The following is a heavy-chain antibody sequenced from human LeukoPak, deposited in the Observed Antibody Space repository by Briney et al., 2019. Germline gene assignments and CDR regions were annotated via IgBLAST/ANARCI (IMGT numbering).Heavy chain of an antibody. D-gene: IGHD1-26*01. CDR1: GFTFSSCA. V-gene: IGHV3-23*01. CDR2: IIDSGNSI. J-gene: IGHJ4*02. CDR3: AKDPIFSGSYGVFDY. Sequence: GRSLRLSCAASGFTFSSCARSWVRQAPGKGLEWVSTIIDSGNSIYYADSAEGRFTISRDNSKNTLYLQMNSLRAGDTAVYYCAKDPIFSGSYGVFDYWGLGTLVTVSS.